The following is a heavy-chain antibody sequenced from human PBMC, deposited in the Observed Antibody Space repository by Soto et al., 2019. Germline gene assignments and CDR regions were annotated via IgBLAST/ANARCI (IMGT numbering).Heavy chain of an antibody. CDR1: GGSITRGGYS. CDR2: IYDNGNT. CDR3: ARWSPLYGMDV. V-gene: IGHV4-30-2*01. D-gene: IGHD3-3*01. J-gene: IGHJ6*02. Sequence: QLQLQESGSGLVKPSQTLSLMCDVSGGSITRGGYSWSWIRQLPGKGLEWLGYIYDNGNTYYNASLKRRVTISVDRSKNQFSLNLTSVTAANTAVYYCARWSPLYGMDVWGQGATVTVSS.